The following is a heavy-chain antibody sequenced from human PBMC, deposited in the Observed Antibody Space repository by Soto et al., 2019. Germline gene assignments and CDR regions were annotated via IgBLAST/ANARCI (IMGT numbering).Heavy chain of an antibody. CDR1: GFTFSSYA. Sequence: LRLSCAASGFTFSSYAMSWVRQAPGKGLEWVSAISGSGGSTYYADSVKGRFTISRDNSKNTLYLQMNSLRAEDTAVYYCASGRGVYYYDSSGYEPDNWFDTWGQGTLVTVSS. D-gene: IGHD3-22*01. CDR2: ISGSGGST. V-gene: IGHV3-23*01. CDR3: ASGRGVYYYDSSGYEPDNWFDT. J-gene: IGHJ5*02.